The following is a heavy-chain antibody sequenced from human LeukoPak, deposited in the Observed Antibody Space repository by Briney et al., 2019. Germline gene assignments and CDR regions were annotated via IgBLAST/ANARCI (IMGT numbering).Heavy chain of an antibody. CDR1: GITFSSYG. D-gene: IGHD6-25*01. CDR3: AREAVAAPIVYYYMDV. V-gene: IGHV3-33*01. J-gene: IGHJ6*03. Sequence: GGSLRLSCAASGITFSSYGMHWVRQAPGKGLEWVAVIWYDGSNKYYADSVKGRFTISRDNSKKTLYLQMNSLRAEDTAVYYRAREAVAAPIVYYYMDVWGKGTTVTVSS. CDR2: IWYDGSNK.